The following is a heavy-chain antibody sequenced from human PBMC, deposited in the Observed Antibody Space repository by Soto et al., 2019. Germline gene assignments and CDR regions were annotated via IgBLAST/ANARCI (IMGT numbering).Heavy chain of an antibody. D-gene: IGHD2-2*01. Sequence: ASVKVSCKASRYTFTNYCITWVRQAPVQGLEWMGWISPYNGNTNYAQKVQGRVTMSTDTSTGTAYLELRSLRSDDTAVYYCARGPESRSPAYFDYWGQGTQVTVSS. CDR1: RYTFTNYC. J-gene: IGHJ4*02. V-gene: IGHV1-18*01. CDR3: ARGPESRSPAYFDY. CDR2: ISPYNGNT.